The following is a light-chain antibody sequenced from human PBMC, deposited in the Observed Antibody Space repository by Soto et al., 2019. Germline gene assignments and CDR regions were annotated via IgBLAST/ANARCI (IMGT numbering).Light chain of an antibody. Sequence: DIQMTQSPSTLSASVGDRVTINCRASQSISSWLAWYQQKPGKAPKLLIYDASSLESGVPSRFSSSGSGTEFTLTFSSLQPDDFATYYCQQYNSYPTFGQGTKVDIK. V-gene: IGKV1-5*01. CDR3: QQYNSYPT. CDR2: DAS. J-gene: IGKJ1*01. CDR1: QSISSW.